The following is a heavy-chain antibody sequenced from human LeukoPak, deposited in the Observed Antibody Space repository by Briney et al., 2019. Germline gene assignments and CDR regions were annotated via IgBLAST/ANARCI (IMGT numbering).Heavy chain of an antibody. CDR3: ARDLPTTVTTFDY. CDR1: GYTFTSYG. CDR2: ISAYNGNT. D-gene: IGHD4-17*01. Sequence: ASVKVSCKASGYTFTSYGISWVRQTPGQGLEWMGWISAYNGNTNDAQKLQGRVTMATDTSTSTAYMELRSLRSDDTAVYYCARDLPTTVTTFDYWGQGTLVTVSS. J-gene: IGHJ4*02. V-gene: IGHV1-18*01.